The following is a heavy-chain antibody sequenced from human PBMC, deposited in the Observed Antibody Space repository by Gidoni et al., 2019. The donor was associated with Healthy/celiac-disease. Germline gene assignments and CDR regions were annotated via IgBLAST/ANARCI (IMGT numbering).Heavy chain of an antibody. CDR2: IRGSGGST. CDR3: AKVGLPVKYSSSWYDGYYFDY. J-gene: IGHJ4*02. V-gene: IGHV3-23*01. D-gene: IGHD6-13*01. CDR1: GFTFSSYA. Sequence: EVQLLESGGGLVQPGGSLRPSCAASGFTFSSYAMSWVRQAPGKGLEWVSAIRGSGGSTYYADSVKGRFTISRDNSKNTLYLQMNSLRAEDTAVYYCAKVGLPVKYSSSWYDGYYFDYWGQGTLVTVSS.